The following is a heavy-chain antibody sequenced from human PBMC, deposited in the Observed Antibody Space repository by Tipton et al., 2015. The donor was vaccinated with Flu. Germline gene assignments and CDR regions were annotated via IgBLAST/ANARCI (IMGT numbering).Heavy chain of an antibody. CDR2: IYPGDSDT. V-gene: IGHV5-51*03. CDR3: ARRRYSSGWGSAFDI. J-gene: IGHJ3*02. CDR1: GYSLTSYW. D-gene: IGHD6-19*01. Sequence: QLVQSGAEVKKPGESLKISCKGSGYSLTSYWIGWVCQMPGKGLEWMGIIYPGDSDTSYSSSVQGQVTISADKSISTAYLQGSSLKASNTAMYYCARRRYSSGWGSAFDIWGQGTMVTVSS.